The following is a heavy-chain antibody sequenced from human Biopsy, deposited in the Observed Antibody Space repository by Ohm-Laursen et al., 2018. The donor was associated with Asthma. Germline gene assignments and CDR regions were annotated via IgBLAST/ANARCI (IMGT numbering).Heavy chain of an antibody. CDR1: GFTFSSYG. CDR3: ARGGLGYCSSTSCYQNYYYGMDV. J-gene: IGHJ6*02. Sequence: SLRLSCAASGFTFSSYGMHWVRQAPGKGLEWVAVIWYDGSNKYYADSVKGRFTIPRDNSKNTLYLQMNSLRAEDTAVCYCARGGLGYCSSTSCYQNYYYGMDVWGQGTTVTVSS. V-gene: IGHV3-33*01. D-gene: IGHD2-2*01. CDR2: IWYDGSNK.